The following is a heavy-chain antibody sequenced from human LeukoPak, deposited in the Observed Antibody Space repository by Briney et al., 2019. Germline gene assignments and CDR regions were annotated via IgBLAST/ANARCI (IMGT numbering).Heavy chain of an antibody. V-gene: IGHV4-31*03. CDR1: GGSISSGVYC. CDR2: ICSSGSA. D-gene: IGHD2-15*01. Sequence: SETLSLTCSVSGGSISSGVYCWSWIRQRPGEGLQWIGYICSSGSAYYNASLKSRVSMSTDTSNNQFSLKLNSVTAADTAVYYCARDGGGSLHGMDVWGQGTTVTVSS. J-gene: IGHJ6*02. CDR3: ARDGGGSLHGMDV.